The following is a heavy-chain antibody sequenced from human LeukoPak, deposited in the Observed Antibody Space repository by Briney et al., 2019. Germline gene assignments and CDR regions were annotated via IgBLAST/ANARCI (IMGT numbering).Heavy chain of an antibody. J-gene: IGHJ4*02. CDR2: ISGSGRST. CDR1: VFIFSSYA. Sequence: GGSLRLSCAASVFIFSSYAMSWVRQAPGKGLEWVSAISGSGRSTYYADSVKGRFTISRDNSKNTLYLQMNGLRAEDTAVYYCAKDGTGTNSPNDFDYWGQGTLVTVSS. D-gene: IGHD1-14*01. CDR3: AKDGTGTNSPNDFDY. V-gene: IGHV3-23*01.